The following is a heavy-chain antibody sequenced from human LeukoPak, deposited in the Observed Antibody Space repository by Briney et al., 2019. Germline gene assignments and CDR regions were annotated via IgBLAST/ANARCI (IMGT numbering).Heavy chain of an antibody. CDR3: ATTGTSVPDRFDP. D-gene: IGHD1-1*01. CDR1: GFSFEDYG. CDR2: INWNGGRT. Sequence: PGGSLRLSCAASGFSFEDYGMSWVRQAPGMGLEWVSYINWNGGRTGYADSVKGRFTISRDNAKDSLYLQMNSLRAEDTAFYFCATTGTSVPDRFDPWGQGTLVTVSS. J-gene: IGHJ5*02. V-gene: IGHV3-20*04.